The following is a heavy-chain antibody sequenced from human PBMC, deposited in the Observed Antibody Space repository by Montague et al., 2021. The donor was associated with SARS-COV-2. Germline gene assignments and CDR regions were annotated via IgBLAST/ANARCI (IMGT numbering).Heavy chain of an antibody. CDR2: LYYSGST. D-gene: IGHD4-17*01. CDR3: AMRGGALDAFDI. V-gene: IGHV4-39*01. Sequence: SETLSLTCTVSGCSIRTSSYYWGWIRQPPGKGLDWIGCLYYSGSTYSNPSLKSRVTISVDTSKNQFSLKLSSVTAADTAVYYCAMRGGALDAFDIWGQGTMV. J-gene: IGHJ3*02. CDR1: GCSIRTSSYY.